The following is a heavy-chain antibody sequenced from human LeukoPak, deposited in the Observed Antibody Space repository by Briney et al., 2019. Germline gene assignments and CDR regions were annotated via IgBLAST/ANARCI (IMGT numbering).Heavy chain of an antibody. V-gene: IGHV3-48*01. CDR2: ISSSSSTI. CDR3: ATHCSSSSCP. J-gene: IGHJ5*02. D-gene: IGHD2-15*01. CDR1: GFTFSSYS. Sequence: GGSLRLSCAASGFTFSSYSMDWVRQAPGKGLEWVSYISSSSSTIYYADSVKGRFTISRDNAKNSLYLQMNSLRAEDTAAYYCATHCSSSSCPWGQGTLVTVAS.